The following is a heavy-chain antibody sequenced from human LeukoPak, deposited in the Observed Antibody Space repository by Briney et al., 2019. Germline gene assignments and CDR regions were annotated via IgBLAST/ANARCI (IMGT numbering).Heavy chain of an antibody. V-gene: IGHV4-59*08. D-gene: IGHD1-26*01. CDR1: GGSISSYY. J-gene: IGHJ4*02. Sequence: SETLSLTCTVSGGSISSYYWSWIRQPPGKGLEWIGYIYYSGSTNYNPSLRSRVTISVDASKNQFSLKLSSVTAADTAVYYCVRHDRTSGNYYDFDYWGQGTLVTVSS. CDR3: VRHDRTSGNYYDFDY. CDR2: IYYSGST.